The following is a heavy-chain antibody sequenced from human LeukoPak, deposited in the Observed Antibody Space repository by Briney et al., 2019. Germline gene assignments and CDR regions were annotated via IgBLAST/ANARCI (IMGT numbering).Heavy chain of an antibody. CDR2: IKEDGSEK. CDR1: GFTFSSYW. D-gene: IGHD1-1*01. J-gene: IGHJ4*02. Sequence: GGSLRLSCAASGFTFSSYWMSWIRQAPGKGLEWVANIKEDGSEKYYVDSVKGRFTISRDNAKNSLSLQMNSLRAEDTAVYYCARDRTGNDYWGQGALVTVSS. V-gene: IGHV3-7*01. CDR3: ARDRTGNDY.